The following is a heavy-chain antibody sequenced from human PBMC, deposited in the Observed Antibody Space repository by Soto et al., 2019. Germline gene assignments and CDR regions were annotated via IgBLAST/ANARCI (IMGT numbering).Heavy chain of an antibody. D-gene: IGHD6-13*01. J-gene: IGHJ4*02. V-gene: IGHV1-69*02. CDR1: GGTFSSYS. CDR2: IIPILGIA. Sequence: ASVKVSCKASGGTFSSYSISWVRQAPGQGLEWMGRIIPILGIANYAQKFQGRVTITADKSTSTAYMELSSLRSEDTAVYYCARAPHPRHIAAAGGLMKGPFDYWGQGTLVTVSS. CDR3: ARAPHPRHIAAAGGLMKGPFDY.